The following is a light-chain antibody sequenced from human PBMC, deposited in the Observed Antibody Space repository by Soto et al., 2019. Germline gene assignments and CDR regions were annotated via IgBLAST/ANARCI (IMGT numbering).Light chain of an antibody. V-gene: IGLV2-14*03. CDR2: DVS. Sequence: QSVLTQPASVSGSPGQSVTISCAGTSSDVGGYNFVSWYQQHPGKAPQLMIYDVSSRPSGVSNRFSGSKSGNTASLTISGLQAEDEADYYCSSYTSRYPYVFGTGTKVTVL. CDR3: SSYTSRYPYV. CDR1: SSDVGGYNF. J-gene: IGLJ1*01.